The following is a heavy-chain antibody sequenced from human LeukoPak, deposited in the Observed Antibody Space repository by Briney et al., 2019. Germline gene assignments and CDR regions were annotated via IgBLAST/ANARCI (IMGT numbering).Heavy chain of an antibody. D-gene: IGHD3-3*01. CDR3: ARVFDDCWSGYYAFYY. CDR1: GYSFTSYW. J-gene: IGHJ4*02. CDR2: IYPGDSDT. V-gene: IGHV5-51*01. Sequence: GESLKISCKGSGYSFTSYWIGWVRQMPGKGLEWMGIIYPGDSDTRYSPSFQGQVTISADKSISTAYLQWSSLKASDTAMYYCARVFDDCWSGYYAFYYWVQGTLVTVSS.